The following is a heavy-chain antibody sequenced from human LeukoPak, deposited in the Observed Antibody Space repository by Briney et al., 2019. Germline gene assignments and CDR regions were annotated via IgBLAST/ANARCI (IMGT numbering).Heavy chain of an antibody. CDR3: AKGSCSSTNCYLSDY. D-gene: IGHD2-2*01. Sequence: PGGSLRLSCAASGFTFDDYAMHWARQAPGKGLEWVSGISWNSGSIGYADSVKGRFTISRDNAKNSLYLQMNSLIPEDMALYYCAKGSCSSTNCYLSDYWGQGTLVTVSS. J-gene: IGHJ4*02. V-gene: IGHV3-9*03. CDR1: GFTFDDYA. CDR2: ISWNSGSI.